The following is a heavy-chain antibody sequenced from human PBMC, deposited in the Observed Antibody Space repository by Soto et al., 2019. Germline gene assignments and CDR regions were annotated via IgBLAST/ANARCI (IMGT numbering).Heavy chain of an antibody. V-gene: IGHV3-74*01. CDR1: GFTFSSYW. J-gene: IGHJ4*02. CDR2: INSDGSST. D-gene: IGHD1-26*01. Sequence: HPGGSLRLSCAASGFTFSSYWMHWVRQAPGKGLVWVSRINSDGSSTNYADFVKGRFTISRDNAKNTLYLQMNSLRVEHTAVYYCSRVGGSTWHWGQGTLVTVSS. CDR3: SRVGGSTWH.